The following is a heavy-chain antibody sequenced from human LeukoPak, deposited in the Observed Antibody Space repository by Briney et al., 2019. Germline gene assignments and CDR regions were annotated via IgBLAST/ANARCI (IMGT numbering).Heavy chain of an antibody. CDR1: GGSISSSSYY. CDR2: IYYSGST. CDR3: ARGGSMAAAD. J-gene: IGHJ4*02. D-gene: IGHD6-13*01. V-gene: IGHV4-39*07. Sequence: SETLSLTCTVSGGSISSSSYYWGWIRQPPGKGLEWIGSIYYSGSTYYNPSLKSRITMSLDTSKNHFSLKVTSVTAADTAVYYCARGGSMAAADWGQGILVTVSS.